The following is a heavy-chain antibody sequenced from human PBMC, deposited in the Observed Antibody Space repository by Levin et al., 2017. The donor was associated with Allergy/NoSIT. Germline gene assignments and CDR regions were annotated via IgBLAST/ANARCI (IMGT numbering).Heavy chain of an antibody. D-gene: IGHD5-18*01. Sequence: GGSLRLSCAASGFTFSNYGMHWVRQAPGKGLEWVGVISYDGINKYYADSVKGRFTISRDNSKNTLYLHVNSLRAEDTAVYYCAKEVDTAMGDYWGQGTLVTVSS. CDR2: ISYDGINK. CDR1: GFTFSNYG. J-gene: IGHJ4*02. V-gene: IGHV3-30*18. CDR3: AKEVDTAMGDY.